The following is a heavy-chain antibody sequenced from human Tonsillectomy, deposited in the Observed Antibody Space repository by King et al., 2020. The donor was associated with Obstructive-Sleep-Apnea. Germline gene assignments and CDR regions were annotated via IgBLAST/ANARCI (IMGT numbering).Heavy chain of an antibody. CDR3: ARVGLRYFDWLLYY. CDR2: IYYSGST. J-gene: IGHJ4*02. CDR1: GGSISSYY. Sequence: QLQESGPGLVKPSETLSLTCTVSGGSISSYYWSWIRQPPGKGLEWIEYIYYSGSTNYNPSLKSRVTISVDTSKNQFSLKLSSVTAADTAVYYCARVGLRYFDWLLYYWGQGTLVTVSS. V-gene: IGHV4-59*01. D-gene: IGHD3-9*01.